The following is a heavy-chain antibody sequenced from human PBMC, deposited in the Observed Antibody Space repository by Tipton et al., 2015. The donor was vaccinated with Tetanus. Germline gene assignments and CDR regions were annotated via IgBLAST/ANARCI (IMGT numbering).Heavy chain of an antibody. V-gene: IGHV4-31*11. CDR3: ARDQGGGARGWTCFAY. CDR1: GGSISSGGYY. Sequence: GLVKPSQTLSVTCAVSGGSISSGGYYWSWIRQHPGKGLEWIGDIYNSGSTYYNPSLKSRVTILVDTTKNHLSLKLKAVTAAGTAVYFCARDQGGGARGWTCFAYWGQGSLVTVSS. D-gene: IGHD1-26*01. J-gene: IGHJ4*02. CDR2: IYNSGST.